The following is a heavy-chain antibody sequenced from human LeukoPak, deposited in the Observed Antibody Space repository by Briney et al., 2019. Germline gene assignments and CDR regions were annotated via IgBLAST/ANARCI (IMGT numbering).Heavy chain of an antibody. J-gene: IGHJ4*02. CDR3: ARVATAGTVADY. V-gene: IGHV3-21*01. CDR1: GFTFSTYT. CDR2: ISSTSSYI. D-gene: IGHD6-13*01. Sequence: NTGGSLRLSCAASGFTFSTYTMNWVRQAPGKGLEWVSSISSTSSYIYYADSAKGRFTISRDNAKNSLYLQMNSLRAEDTAVYYCARVATAGTVADYWGQGTLVTVSS.